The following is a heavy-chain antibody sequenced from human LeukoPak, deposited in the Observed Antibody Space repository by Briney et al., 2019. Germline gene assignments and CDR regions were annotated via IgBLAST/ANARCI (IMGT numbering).Heavy chain of an antibody. CDR2: INPKNGAT. CDR3: ARPTHRLTVTTAIDY. CDR1: GYTFTGFY. V-gene: IGHV1-2*02. J-gene: IGHJ4*02. D-gene: IGHD4-17*01. Sequence: ASVKASCKPSGYTFTGFYIHWVRQAPGQGLQWMGWINPKNGATKYSQNFRGRVTMTRDTSIDTAYMELGSLTSDDTAIYYCARPTHRLTVTTAIDYWGQGTLVTVSS.